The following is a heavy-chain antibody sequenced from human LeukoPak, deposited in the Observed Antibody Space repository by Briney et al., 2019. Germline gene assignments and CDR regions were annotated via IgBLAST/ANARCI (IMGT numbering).Heavy chain of an antibody. Sequence: NPSETLSLTCTVSGGSISSYYWSWIRQPPGKGLEWIGYIYYSGSTNYNPSLKSRVTISVDTSKNQFSLKLSSVTAADTAVYYCARDRGHDYGDYLYFDYWGQGTLVTVSS. CDR1: GGSISSYY. CDR3: ARDRGHDYGDYLYFDY. D-gene: IGHD4-17*01. V-gene: IGHV4-59*01. CDR2: IYYSGST. J-gene: IGHJ4*02.